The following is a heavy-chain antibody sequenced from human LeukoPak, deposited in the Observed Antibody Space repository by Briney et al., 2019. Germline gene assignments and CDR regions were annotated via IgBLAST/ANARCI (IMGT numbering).Heavy chain of an antibody. Sequence: SETLSLTCAVYGGSFSGYYWSWIRQPPGKGLEWIGEINHSGSTNYNPSLKSRVTLSVDTSKNQFSLKLSSVTAADTAVYYCARGMHYYDSSGYYYVYWGQGTLVTVSS. J-gene: IGHJ4*02. D-gene: IGHD3-22*01. CDR1: GGSFSGYY. CDR3: ARGMHYYDSSGYYYVY. V-gene: IGHV4-34*01. CDR2: INHSGST.